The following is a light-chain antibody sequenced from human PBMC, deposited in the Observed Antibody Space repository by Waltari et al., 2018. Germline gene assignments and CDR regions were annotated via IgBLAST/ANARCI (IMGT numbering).Light chain of an antibody. CDR3: QQRRNWPLT. V-gene: IGKV3-11*01. J-gene: IGKJ4*01. Sequence: EIVLTQSTATLSLSPGERATLSCRASQSVHWYLAWYQQRPGQAPRLLIYDTPNRATGIPARFSGSGSETDFTLTISSLEPDDSAVYYCQQRRNWPLTFGGGTKVEIK. CDR1: QSVHWY. CDR2: DTP.